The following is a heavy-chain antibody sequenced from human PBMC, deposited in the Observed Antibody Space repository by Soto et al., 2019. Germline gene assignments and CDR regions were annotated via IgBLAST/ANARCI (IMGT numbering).Heavy chain of an antibody. V-gene: IGHV1-3*01. CDR3: ATPIVACY. J-gene: IGHJ4*02. D-gene: IGHD5-12*01. CDR1: GYTFTSYS. CDR2: INAGNGNT. Sequence: ASVKVSCKASGYTFTSYSIHWVRQAPGQRLEWMGWINAGNGNTKYSQKFQGRVIITRDTSAGTAYMELRSLRSEDTAVHYCATPIVACYWGQGTLVTVSS.